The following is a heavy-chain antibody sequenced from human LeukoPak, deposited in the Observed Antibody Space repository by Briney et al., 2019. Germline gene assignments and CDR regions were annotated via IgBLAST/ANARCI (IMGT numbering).Heavy chain of an antibody. Sequence: PGGSLRLSCAASGFTFSSYSMNWVRQAPGKGLEWVSSISSSSSYRYYADSVKGRFTISRDNAKNSLYLQMNSLRAEDTAVYYCARTGDYFDYWGQGTLVTVSS. V-gene: IGHV3-21*01. CDR2: ISSSSSYR. J-gene: IGHJ4*02. D-gene: IGHD7-27*01. CDR1: GFTFSSYS. CDR3: ARTGDYFDY.